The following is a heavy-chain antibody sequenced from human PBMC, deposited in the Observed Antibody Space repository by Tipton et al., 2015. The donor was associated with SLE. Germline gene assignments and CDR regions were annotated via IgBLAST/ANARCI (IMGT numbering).Heavy chain of an antibody. D-gene: IGHD4/OR15-4a*01. CDR3: ARARGANYDFDY. CDR1: GFTVSSNY. J-gene: IGHJ4*02. Sequence: SLRLSCAASGFTVSSNYMSWVRQAPGKGLEWVSIIYSGGSTYYADSVKGRFTSSRDNSKNTLYLQMNSLRAEDTAVYYCARARGANYDFDYWGQGTLVTVSS. CDR2: IYSGGST. V-gene: IGHV3-66*02.